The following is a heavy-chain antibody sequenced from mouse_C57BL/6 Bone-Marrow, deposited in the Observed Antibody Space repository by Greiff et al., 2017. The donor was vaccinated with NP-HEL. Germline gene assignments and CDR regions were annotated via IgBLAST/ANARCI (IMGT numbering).Heavy chain of an antibody. CDR1: GFTFSSYA. CDR3: AREGGVYSNYPAWFAY. CDR2: ISDGGSYT. V-gene: IGHV5-4*01. Sequence: EVQGVESGGGLVKPGGSLKLSCAASGFTFSSYAMSWVRQTPEKRLEWVATISDGGSYTYYPDNVKGRFTISRDNAKNNLYLQMSHLKSEDTAMYYCAREGGVYSNYPAWFAYWGQGTLVTVSA. D-gene: IGHD2-5*01. J-gene: IGHJ3*01.